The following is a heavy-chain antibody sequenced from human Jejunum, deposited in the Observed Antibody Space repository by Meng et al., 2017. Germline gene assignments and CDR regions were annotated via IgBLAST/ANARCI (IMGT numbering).Heavy chain of an antibody. D-gene: IGHD2-15*01. Sequence: GGGVGLHGAALWLSSEAFGISFSSSCIRWGSQAPRKGLGWVAYVMNDRSNKNYPASVRGRFTISRDTSKNTVVLKMNSLTSEDTAVYFCAKDKVVRTFDYWGQGILVTVSS. V-gene: IGHV3-30*02. CDR2: VMNDRSNK. CDR1: GISFSSSC. J-gene: IGHJ4*02. CDR3: AKDKVVRTFDY.